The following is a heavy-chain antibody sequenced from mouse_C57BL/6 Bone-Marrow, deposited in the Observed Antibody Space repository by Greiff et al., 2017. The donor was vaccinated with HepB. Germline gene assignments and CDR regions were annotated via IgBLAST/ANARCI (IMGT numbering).Heavy chain of an antibody. V-gene: IGHV6-6*01. J-gene: IGHJ1*03. CDR1: GFTFSDAW. Sequence: DVKLVESGGGLVQPGGSMKLSCAASGFTFSDAWMDWVRQSPEKGLEWVAEIRNKANNHATYYAESVKGRFTISRDDSKSSVYLQMNSLRAEDTGIYYCTETTVVATPSWYFDVWGTGTTVTVSS. D-gene: IGHD1-1*01. CDR2: IRNKANNHAT. CDR3: TETTVVATPSWYFDV.